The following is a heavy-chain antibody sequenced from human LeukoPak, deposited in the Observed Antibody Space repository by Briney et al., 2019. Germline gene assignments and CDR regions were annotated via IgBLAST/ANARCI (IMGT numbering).Heavy chain of an antibody. D-gene: IGHD6-13*01. J-gene: IGHJ5*02. CDR2: IRYDGSNK. Sequence: PGGSLRLSCAASGFSFSTYGMHWVRQAPGKGLEWVAFIRYDGSNKHHADSVKGRFTVSRDNSKNTLYLQMNSLRPEDTAMYYCAKGSPDEGAADGFDPWGQGTLVTVSS. V-gene: IGHV3-30*02. CDR1: GFSFSTYG. CDR3: AKGSPDEGAADGFDP.